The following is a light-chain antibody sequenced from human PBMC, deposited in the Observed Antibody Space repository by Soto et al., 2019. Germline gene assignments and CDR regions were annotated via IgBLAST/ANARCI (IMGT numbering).Light chain of an antibody. V-gene: IGLV2-14*01. CDR2: EVS. J-gene: IGLJ2*01. CDR3: SSYXSSSTVV. Sequence: QSALTQPASVSGSPGQSITXXXTGTSSXVXGYNYVSWYQQHPGKAPKLMIYEVSNRPSGVSNRFSGSKSGNTASLTISGLQAEDEADYYCSSYXSSSTVVFGGGTKVTVL. CDR1: SSXVXGYNY.